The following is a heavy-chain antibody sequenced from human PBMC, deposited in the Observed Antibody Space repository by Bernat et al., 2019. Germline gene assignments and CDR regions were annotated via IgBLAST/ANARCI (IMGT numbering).Heavy chain of an antibody. D-gene: IGHD3-16*01. CDR3: AREYDDGGDYMDV. V-gene: IGHV3-33*01. CDR1: GFTFSSYG. CDR2: LWYDGSNR. J-gene: IGHJ6*03. Sequence: QVQPVESGGGVVQPGRSLRLSCAASGFTFSSYGMHWVRQAPGKGLEWVALLWYDGSNRYYADSVKGRFTISREKSKNTLYLQMNSLRAEDTAVDYWAREYDDGGDYMDVWGKGTTVTVSS.